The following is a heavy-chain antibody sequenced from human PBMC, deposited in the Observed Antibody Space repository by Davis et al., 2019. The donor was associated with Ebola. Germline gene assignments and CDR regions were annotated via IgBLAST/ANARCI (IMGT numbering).Heavy chain of an antibody. D-gene: IGHD1-26*01. CDR3: ARGASNTDPFDY. V-gene: IGHV4-34*01. Sequence: PSETLSLTCAVYGGSFSGYYWSWIRQPPGKGLEWIGEINHSGSTNYNPSLKSRVTISVDTSKNQFSLKLSSVTAADTAVYYCARGASNTDPFDYWGQGTLVTVSS. CDR2: INHSGST. J-gene: IGHJ4*02. CDR1: GGSFSGYY.